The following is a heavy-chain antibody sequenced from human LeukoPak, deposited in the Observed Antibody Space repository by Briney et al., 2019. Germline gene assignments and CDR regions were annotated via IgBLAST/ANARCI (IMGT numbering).Heavy chain of an antibody. J-gene: IGHJ4*02. CDR1: GGTFSSYA. Sequence: SVKVSCKASGGTFSSYAISWVRQAPGQGLEWKGRIIPILGIANYAQKFQGRVTITADESTSTAYMELSSLRSDDTAVCYCARDQDDIPYYWGQGTLVTVSS. CDR3: ARDQDDIPYY. V-gene: IGHV1-69*04. D-gene: IGHD3-9*01. CDR2: IIPILGIA.